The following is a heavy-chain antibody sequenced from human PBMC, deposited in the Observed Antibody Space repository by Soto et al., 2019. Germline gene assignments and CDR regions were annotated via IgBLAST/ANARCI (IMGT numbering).Heavy chain of an antibody. V-gene: IGHV4-31*03. J-gene: IGHJ4*02. Sequence: ASETLSLTCTVSGVSVSTGGCFWTWIRQHPGKGLEWIGNIYYSGMTYYNPSLRGRVSMSLDPSESQFSLKLNSVTAADTAVYYCARDSSGPGYSYGKFDYWGQGALVTVSS. CDR1: GVSVSTGGCF. D-gene: IGHD5-18*01. CDR3: ARDSSGPGYSYGKFDY. CDR2: IYYSGMT.